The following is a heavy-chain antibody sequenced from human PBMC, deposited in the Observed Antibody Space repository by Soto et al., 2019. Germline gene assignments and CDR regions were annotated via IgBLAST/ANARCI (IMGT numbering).Heavy chain of an antibody. CDR1: GGTFSSYA. V-gene: IGHV1-69*01. CDR3: ARGRYYDFWSGYSGYYFDY. D-gene: IGHD3-3*01. CDR2: IIPIFGTA. Sequence: QVQLVQSGAEVKKPGSSVKVSCKASGGTFSSYAISWVRQAPGQGLEWMGGIIPIFGTATYAQKFQGRVTITANESTSTAYMELSSLRSEDTAVYYCARGRYYDFWSGYSGYYFDYWGQGTLVTVSS. J-gene: IGHJ4*02.